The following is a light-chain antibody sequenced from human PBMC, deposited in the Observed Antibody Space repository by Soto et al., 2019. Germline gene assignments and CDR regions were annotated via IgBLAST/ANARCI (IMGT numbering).Light chain of an antibody. V-gene: IGKV3-11*01. Sequence: EIVLTQSPATLSLSPGERATLSCRASQSVSSYLAWYQQKPGQAPRLLIYDASNRATGIPARFSGSGSGTVFTLTISCLEPEDFAVYYCQQRSNWWTFGQGTKVEIK. J-gene: IGKJ1*01. CDR1: QSVSSY. CDR2: DAS. CDR3: QQRSNWWT.